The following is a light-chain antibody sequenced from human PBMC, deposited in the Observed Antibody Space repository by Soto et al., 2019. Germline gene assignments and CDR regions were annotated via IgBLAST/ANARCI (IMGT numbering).Light chain of an antibody. J-gene: IGLJ1*01. V-gene: IGLV2-23*01. Sequence: QSVLTQPASVSGSPGQSITISCTGTSSDVGSYNLVSWYQQHPGKAPKLMIYEGNKRPSGVSNRFSGSKSGNTASLTISRLQAEDEADYYCCSFAGSSTLYVFGTGTKVTVL. CDR2: EGN. CDR3: CSFAGSSTLYV. CDR1: SSDVGSYNL.